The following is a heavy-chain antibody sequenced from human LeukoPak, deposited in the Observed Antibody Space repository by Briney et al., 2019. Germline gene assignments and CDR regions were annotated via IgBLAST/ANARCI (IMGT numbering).Heavy chain of an antibody. CDR3: ASPNFDY. D-gene: IGHD2-8*01. V-gene: IGHV4-38-2*01. CDR1: GYSISSGYY. J-gene: IGHJ4*02. Sequence: PSETLSLTCAVSGYSISSGYYWGWIRQPPGKGLEWIGSIYHSGSTYYNPSLKSRVTISVDTSKNQFSLKLSSVTAADTAVYYCASPNFDYWGRGTLVTVSS. CDR2: IYHSGST.